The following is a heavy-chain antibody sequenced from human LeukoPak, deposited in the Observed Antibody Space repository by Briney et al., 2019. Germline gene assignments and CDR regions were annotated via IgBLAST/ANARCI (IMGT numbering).Heavy chain of an antibody. V-gene: IGHV3-48*01. D-gene: IGHD6-13*01. CDR2: ISRGSRTI. CDR1: GFTFSDYS. CDR3: ARDSYSSSRNDY. J-gene: IGHJ4*02. Sequence: GGSLRLSCTASGFTFSDYSMNWVRQAPGKGLVWVSNISRGSRTIYYSDSVKGRFTISRDNAKNSLYLQMNSLRTEDTAVYFCARDSYSSSRNDYWGQGTLVTVSS.